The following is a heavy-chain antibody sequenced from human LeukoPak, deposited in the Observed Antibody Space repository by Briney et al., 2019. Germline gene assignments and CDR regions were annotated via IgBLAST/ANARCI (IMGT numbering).Heavy chain of an antibody. CDR3: ASLGPGYSSSWYPFDY. CDR1: GFTFSSYS. J-gene: IGHJ4*02. CDR2: ISSSSSYI. D-gene: IGHD6-13*01. V-gene: IGHV3-21*01. Sequence: GGSLRLSCAVSGFTFSSYSMNWVRQAPGKGLEWVSSISSSSSYIYYADSVKGRFTISRDNVKNSLYLQMNSLRAEDTAVYYCASLGPGYSSSWYPFDYRGQGTLVTVSS.